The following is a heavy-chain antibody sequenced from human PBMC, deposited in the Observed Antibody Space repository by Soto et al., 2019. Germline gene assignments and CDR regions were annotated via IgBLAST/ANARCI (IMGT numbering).Heavy chain of an antibody. J-gene: IGHJ4*02. CDR3: ARWVEVSLDYFDS. V-gene: IGHV4-31*03. CDR1: GGSMSNGYYY. Sequence: SETLSLTCTVSGGSMSNGYYYWSWVRQNPGKGLEWIGHIYHSGRTYYNPSLKSRVGILVDTSKNQFSLNLNSVTAADMSVYYCARWVEVSLDYFDSLGQGTPVT. CDR2: IYHSGRT. D-gene: IGHD1-20*01.